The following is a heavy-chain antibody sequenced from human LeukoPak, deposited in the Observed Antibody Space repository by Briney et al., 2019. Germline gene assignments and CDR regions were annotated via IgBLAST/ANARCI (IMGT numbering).Heavy chain of an antibody. V-gene: IGHV4-31*03. CDR2: IYYSGST. CDR3: ARGGGYGDYDGKSFDY. Sequence: TSETLSLTCTVSDGSISSGGYYWSWIRQHPGKGLEWIGYIYYSGSTYYNPSLKSRVTISVDTSKNQFSLKLSSVTAADTAVYYCARGGGYGDYDGKSFDYWGQGTLVTVSS. J-gene: IGHJ4*02. D-gene: IGHD4-17*01. CDR1: DGSISSGGYY.